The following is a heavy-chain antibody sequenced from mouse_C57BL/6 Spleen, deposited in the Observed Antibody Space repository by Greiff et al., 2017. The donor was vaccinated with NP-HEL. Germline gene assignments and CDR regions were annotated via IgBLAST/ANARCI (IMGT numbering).Heavy chain of an antibody. CDR1: GYAFTNYL. J-gene: IGHJ4*01. Sequence: QVQLQQSGAELVRPGTSVKVSCKASGYAFTNYLIEWVKQRPGQGLEWIGVINPGSGGTNYNEKFKGKATLTADKSSSTAYMQLSSLTSEDSAVYFCARSYYGSSFFYAMDYWGQGTSVTVSS. CDR3: ARSYYGSSFFYAMDY. CDR2: INPGSGGT. D-gene: IGHD1-1*01. V-gene: IGHV1-54*01.